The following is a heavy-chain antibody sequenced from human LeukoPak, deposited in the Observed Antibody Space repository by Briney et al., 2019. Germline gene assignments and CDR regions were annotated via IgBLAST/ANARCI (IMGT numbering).Heavy chain of an antibody. D-gene: IGHD1-26*01. J-gene: IGHJ5*02. V-gene: IGHV1-2*04. CDR2: INPNSGGT. Sequence: GASVKVSCKASGYTFTGYYMHWVRQAPGQGLEWMGWINPNSGGTNYAQKFQGWVTMTRDTSISTAYMELSRLRSDDTAVYYCARIHSGSYYSLDWFDPWGQGTLVTVSS. CDR3: ARIHSGSYYSLDWFDP. CDR1: GYTFTGYY.